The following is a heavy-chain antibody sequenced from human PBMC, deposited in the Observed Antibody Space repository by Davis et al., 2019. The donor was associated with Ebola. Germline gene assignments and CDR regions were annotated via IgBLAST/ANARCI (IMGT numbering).Heavy chain of an antibody. CDR1: GYSFTSYW. Sequence: KVSCKGSGYSFTSYWIGWVRQMPGKGLEWMGDIYPSDSDTRYSPSFQGHVTFSVDKSITTAYLQWSSLKASDTATYYCARLGTRSFDYWGQGTLVTVSS. CDR3: ARLGTRSFDY. J-gene: IGHJ4*02. CDR2: IYPSDSDT. V-gene: IGHV5-51*01. D-gene: IGHD2-2*01.